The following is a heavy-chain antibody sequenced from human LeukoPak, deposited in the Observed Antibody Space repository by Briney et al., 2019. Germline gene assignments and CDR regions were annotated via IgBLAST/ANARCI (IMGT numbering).Heavy chain of an antibody. V-gene: IGHV3-9*01. Sequence: GRSLRLSCAASGFTFADYAMHWVRQAPGKGLEWVSGISWNSGSIGYADSVKGRFTISRDNAKNSLYLQMNSLRAKDTALYYCAKDKMGGATTGFDYWGQGTLVTVSS. D-gene: IGHD1-26*01. J-gene: IGHJ4*02. CDR2: ISWNSGSI. CDR1: GFTFADYA. CDR3: AKDKMGGATTGFDY.